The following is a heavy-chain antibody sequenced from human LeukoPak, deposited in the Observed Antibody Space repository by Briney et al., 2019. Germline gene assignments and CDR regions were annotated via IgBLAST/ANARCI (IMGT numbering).Heavy chain of an antibody. CDR1: GFTFSSSA. J-gene: IGHJ4*02. CDR2: ISGGDATT. D-gene: IGHD5-24*01. CDR3: AKSGYNRFDY. V-gene: IGHV3-23*01. Sequence: HSGGTLRLSCAVSGFTFSSSAMSWVRQAPGKGLEWVSNISGGDATTYYADSVKGRFTISRDSSKNTLYLQMNSLRADDTAVYYSAKSGYNRFDYWGQGTLVTVSS.